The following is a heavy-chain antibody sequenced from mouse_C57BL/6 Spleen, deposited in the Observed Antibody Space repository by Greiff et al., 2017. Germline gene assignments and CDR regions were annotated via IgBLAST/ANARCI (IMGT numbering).Heavy chain of an antibody. D-gene: IGHD2-5*01. V-gene: IGHV2-9-1*01. Sequence: VKLMESGPGLVAPSQSLSITCTVSGFSLTSYAISWVRQPPGQGLAWLGVIWTGGGTHYNLALKSRLSLSKDNSKSQVFLKMNRLQTDDTARYYCARNDGSNYYYDYWGQGTTRTVAS. CDR3: ARNDGSNYYYDY. CDR1: GFSLTSYA. J-gene: IGHJ2*01. CDR2: IWTGGGT.